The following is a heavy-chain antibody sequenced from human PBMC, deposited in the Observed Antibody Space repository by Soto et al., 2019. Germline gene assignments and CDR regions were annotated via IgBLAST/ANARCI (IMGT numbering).Heavy chain of an antibody. J-gene: IGHJ5*02. D-gene: IGHD3-10*01. V-gene: IGHV6-1*01. CDR1: GDSVSSNSAA. CDR3: AREEVYYYGSGSYPSNWFDP. CDR2: TYYRSKWYN. Sequence: SPTLSLTCAISGDSVSSNSAAWNWIRQSPSRGLEWLGRTYYRSKWYNDYAVSVKSRITINPDTSKNQFSLQLNSVTPEDTAVYYCAREEVYYYGSGSYPSNWFDPWGQGTLVTVSS.